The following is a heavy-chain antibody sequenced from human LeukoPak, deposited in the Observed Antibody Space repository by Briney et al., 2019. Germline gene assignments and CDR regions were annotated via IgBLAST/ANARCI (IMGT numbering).Heavy chain of an antibody. CDR1: GFTFSSYA. J-gene: IGHJ4*02. D-gene: IGHD3-22*01. CDR2: ISGSGGST. CDR3: AKTALVVVISDFDY. V-gene: IGHV3-23*01. Sequence: PGGSLRLSCAASGFTFSSYAMSWVRQAPGKRLEWVSAISGSGGSTYYADSVKGRFTISRDNSKNTLYLQMNSLRAEDTAVYYCAKTALVVVISDFDYWGQGTLVTVSP.